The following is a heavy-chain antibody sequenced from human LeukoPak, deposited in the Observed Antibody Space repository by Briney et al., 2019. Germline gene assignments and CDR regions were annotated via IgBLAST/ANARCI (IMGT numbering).Heavy chain of an antibody. CDR3: ARRRLHPMGGVAVLSRNWFDP. D-gene: IGHD6-19*01. CDR2: IYYSGST. V-gene: IGHV4-59*12. J-gene: IGHJ5*02. CDR1: GGSISSYY. Sequence: PSETLSLTCTVSGGSISSYYWSWIRQPPGKGLEWIGYIYYSGSTNYNPSLKSRVTISVDTSKNQFSLKLSSVTAADTAVYYCARRRLHPMGGVAVLSRNWFDPWGQGTLVTVSS.